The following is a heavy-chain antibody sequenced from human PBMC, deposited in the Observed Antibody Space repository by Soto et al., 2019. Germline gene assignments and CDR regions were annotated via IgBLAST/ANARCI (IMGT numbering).Heavy chain of an antibody. Sequence: ASVKVSCKASGYTFTSYDINWVRQATGQGLEWMGWMNPNSGNTGYAQKFQGRVTMTRNTSISTAYMELSSLRSEDTAVYYCARGFYYYDSSGYYLVRSFDIWGQGTMVTVSS. CDR1: GYTFTSYD. V-gene: IGHV1-8*01. D-gene: IGHD3-22*01. CDR2: MNPNSGNT. J-gene: IGHJ3*02. CDR3: ARGFYYYDSSGYYLVRSFDI.